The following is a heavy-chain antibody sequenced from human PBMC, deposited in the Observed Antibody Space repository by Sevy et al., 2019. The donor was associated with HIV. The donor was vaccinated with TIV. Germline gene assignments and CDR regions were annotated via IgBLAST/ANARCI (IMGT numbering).Heavy chain of an antibody. CDR2: ISSTSNHI. Sequence: GGPLRLSCAACGFTFSTYSMNWVRQAPGRGLEWVSSISSTSNHIDYAVSVKGRFTISRDNAKNSLYLQMNSLRAEDTAVFYCARGYDFWSGYYTPDWYFDLWGRGTLVTVSS. J-gene: IGHJ2*01. CDR3: ARGYDFWSGYYTPDWYFDL. D-gene: IGHD3-3*01. V-gene: IGHV3-21*01. CDR1: GFTFSTYS.